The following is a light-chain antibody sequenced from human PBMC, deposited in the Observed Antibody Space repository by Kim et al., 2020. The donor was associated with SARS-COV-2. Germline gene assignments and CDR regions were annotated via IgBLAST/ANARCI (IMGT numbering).Light chain of an antibody. CDR1: QSISSL. CDR2: DAS. V-gene: IGKV1-5*01. J-gene: IGKJ1*01. Sequence: SSSDGDIVASSCTASQSISSLLDWYQQKSGKAAMLLIYDASSLASGVSSRFSGSGSGTEFSLPISILQPDYFAIYYCQQYHSYRTFGQGTKVDIK. CDR3: QQYHSYRT.